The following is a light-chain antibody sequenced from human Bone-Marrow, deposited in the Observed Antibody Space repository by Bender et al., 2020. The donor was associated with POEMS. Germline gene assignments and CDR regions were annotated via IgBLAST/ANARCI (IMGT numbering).Light chain of an antibody. CDR2: SDN. V-gene: IGLV1-44*01. CDR3: QCYARSLSCSV. CDR1: NSNTGTTA. J-gene: IGLJ1*01. Sequence: QSVLTQPPSASGTPGQRVTISCSGSNSNTGTTAVNWYQQFPGTGPKLHIYSDNQRPSGVPGRFYAFKSGTSAPLAISGLPTEDEAYYYCQCYARSLSCSVFRPRTKVTVL.